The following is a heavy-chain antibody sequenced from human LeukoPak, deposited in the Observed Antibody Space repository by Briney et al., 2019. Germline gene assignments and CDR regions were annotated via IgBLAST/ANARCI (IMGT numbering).Heavy chain of an antibody. J-gene: IGHJ3*02. V-gene: IGHV4-39*01. CDR1: GGSISSSSYY. CDR3: ARPPDYAGGLGAFDI. Sequence: SETLSLTCTVSGGSISSSSYYWGWIRQPPGKGLEWIGSIYYSGSTYYNPSLKSRVTISVDTSKNQFSLKLSSVTAADTAVYYCARPPDYAGGLGAFDIWGQGTMVTVSS. CDR2: IYYSGST. D-gene: IGHD4-17*01.